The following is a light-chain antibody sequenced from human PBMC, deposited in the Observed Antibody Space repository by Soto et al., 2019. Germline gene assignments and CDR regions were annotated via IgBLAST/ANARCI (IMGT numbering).Light chain of an antibody. CDR1: QSVSSW. V-gene: IGKV1-5*03. CDR2: KAS. CDR3: QHYNSYSYT. Sequence: DIQMTQSPSTLSASVGDRVTITCRASQSVSSWLAWYQQKPGKAPKLLIYKASILESGVPSRCSGSGSVTEFTLTISSLQPDDFATYYCQHYNSYSYTFGQGTKLEIK. J-gene: IGKJ2*01.